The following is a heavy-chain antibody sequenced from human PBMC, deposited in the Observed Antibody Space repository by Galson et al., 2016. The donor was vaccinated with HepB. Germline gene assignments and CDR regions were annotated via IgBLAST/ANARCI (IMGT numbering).Heavy chain of an antibody. J-gene: IGHJ6*02. V-gene: IGHV4-30-4*01. Sequence: TLSLTCTVSGASMRTGDYYWTWIRQPPGKGLELIGYIFYSGSPYYNPSLKSRVSISADMSNKQFSLKLSSLSAADTAVYFCARGGRFYFYGMDVWGQGTTVTVSS. CDR3: ARGGRFYFYGMDV. CDR1: GASMRTGDYY. CDR2: IFYSGSP. D-gene: IGHD3-16*01.